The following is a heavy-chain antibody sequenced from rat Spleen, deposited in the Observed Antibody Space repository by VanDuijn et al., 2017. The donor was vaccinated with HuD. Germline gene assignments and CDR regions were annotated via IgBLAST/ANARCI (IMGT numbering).Heavy chain of an antibody. CDR2: ISTGGGNT. CDR1: GFTFSNYY. CDR3: ARPQGFDY. J-gene: IGHJ2*01. V-gene: IGHV5-25*01. Sequence: EVQLVESGGGLVQPGRSMKLSCAASGFTFSNYYMAWVRQAPTKGLEWVASISTGGGNTDYRDSVKGRFTISRDNAKSTLYLQMDSLRSEDTATYYCARPQGFDYWGQGVMVTVSS.